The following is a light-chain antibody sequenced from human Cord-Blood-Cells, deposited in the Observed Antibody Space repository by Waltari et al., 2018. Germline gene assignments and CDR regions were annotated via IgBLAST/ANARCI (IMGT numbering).Light chain of an antibody. CDR1: QSLLHSNGYNY. V-gene: IGKV2-28*01. Sequence: DIVMTQSPLSLPVTPGEPASISCRSSQSLLHSNGYNYLDWYLQKPGQSPQLLIYLGSNRASGVPDRFSGSGSGTGFTLKISRVEAEDVGVYYCMQALQTGTFGQGTKVEIK. CDR2: LGS. CDR3: MQALQTGT. J-gene: IGKJ1*01.